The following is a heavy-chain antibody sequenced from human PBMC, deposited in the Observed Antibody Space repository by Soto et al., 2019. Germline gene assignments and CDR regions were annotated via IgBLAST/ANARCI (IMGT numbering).Heavy chain of an antibody. Sequence: ASVKVSCKASGCTFTNYTMHWVRQAQEQRLEWMGWINAGNGNTKYSQKFQGRVTITRDTSASTAYMELSSLRSEDTAVYYCARVSGWSTLGYWAQGTLVTVSS. CDR2: INAGNGNT. J-gene: IGHJ4*02. D-gene: IGHD3-10*01. CDR3: ARVSGWSTLGY. CDR1: GCTFTNYT. V-gene: IGHV1-3*01.